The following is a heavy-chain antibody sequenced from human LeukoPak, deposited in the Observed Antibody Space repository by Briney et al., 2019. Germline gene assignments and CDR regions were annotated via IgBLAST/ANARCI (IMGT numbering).Heavy chain of an antibody. V-gene: IGHV4-34*01. CDR3: ARNAGPWSTDAFDI. D-gene: IGHD3-3*01. Sequence: RPSETLSLTCAVYGGSFSGYYWSWIRQPPGKGLEWIGEINHSGSTNYNPSLKSRVTMSVDTSKNQFSLKVNSMTAADTAVYYCARNAGPWSTDAFDIWGQGTMVTVSS. J-gene: IGHJ3*02. CDR2: INHSGST. CDR1: GGSFSGYY.